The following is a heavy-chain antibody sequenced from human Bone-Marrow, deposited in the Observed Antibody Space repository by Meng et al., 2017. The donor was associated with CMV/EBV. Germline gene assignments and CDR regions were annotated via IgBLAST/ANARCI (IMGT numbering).Heavy chain of an antibody. Sequence: KASGYTFTSYDMHWVRQAPGQGLEWMGIINPSGGSTSYAQKFQGRVTMTRDTSTSTVYMELSSLRSEDTAVYYCARLSGGKKYYFDYWGQGTLVTVSS. CDR3: ARLSGGKKYYFDY. CDR1: GYTFTSYD. CDR2: INPSGGST. J-gene: IGHJ4*02. V-gene: IGHV1-46*01. D-gene: IGHD3-10*01.